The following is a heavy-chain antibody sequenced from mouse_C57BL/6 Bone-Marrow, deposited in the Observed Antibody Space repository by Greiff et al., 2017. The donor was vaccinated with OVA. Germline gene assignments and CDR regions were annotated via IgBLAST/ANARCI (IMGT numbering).Heavy chain of an antibody. V-gene: IGHV1-50*01. D-gene: IGHD4-1*01. J-gene: IGHJ1*03. Sequence: QVQLQQPGAELVKPGASVKLSCKASGYTFTSSWMQWVKQRPGQGLEWIGEIDPSDSYPNYNQKFKGTATLTVDTSSSTAYMQLSSLTSEDSAVYYCARSTGKGYFDVWGTGTTVTVSS. CDR2: IDPSDSYP. CDR3: ARSTGKGYFDV. CDR1: GYTFTSSW.